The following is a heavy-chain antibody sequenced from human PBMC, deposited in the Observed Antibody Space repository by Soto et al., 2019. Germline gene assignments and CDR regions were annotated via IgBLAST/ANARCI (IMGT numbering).Heavy chain of an antibody. V-gene: IGHV4-30-2*01. D-gene: IGHD3-10*01. CDR1: GGSISSGGYS. CDR3: ARGGVGHYYYGMDV. J-gene: IGHJ6*02. Sequence: KPSETLSLTCAVSGGSISSGGYSWSWIRQPPGKGLEWIGYIYHSGSTYYNPSLKSRVTISVDRSKNQFSLKLSSVTAADTAVYYCARGGVGHYYYGMDVWGQGTTVTVSS. CDR2: IYHSGST.